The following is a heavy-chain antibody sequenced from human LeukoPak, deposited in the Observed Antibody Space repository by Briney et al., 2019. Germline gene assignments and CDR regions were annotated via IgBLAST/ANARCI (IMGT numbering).Heavy chain of an antibody. CDR1: GFTVSSNY. Sequence: GGSLRLSCAASGFTVSSNYMSWVRQAPGKGLEWVSVIYSGGSTYYADSVKGRFTISRDNSKNALYLQMNSLRAEDTAVYYCARAAGEFAIGAAPFDYWGQGTLVTVSS. V-gene: IGHV3-53*01. J-gene: IGHJ4*02. D-gene: IGHD3-16*01. CDR2: IYSGGST. CDR3: ARAAGEFAIGAAPFDY.